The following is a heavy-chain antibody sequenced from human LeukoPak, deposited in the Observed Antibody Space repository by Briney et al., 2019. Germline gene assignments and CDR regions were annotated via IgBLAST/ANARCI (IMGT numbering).Heavy chain of an antibody. J-gene: IGHJ3*02. V-gene: IGHV3-9*01. CDR3: AREKKTEWTTGAFDM. Sequence: GGSLRLSCAASGFTFDDYAMHWVRQAPGKGLEWVSGISWNSGSIGYADSVKGRFTMSRDNAQNALYLEMNSLRAEDTAVYYCAREKKTEWTTGAFDMWGQGTMVIVSS. CDR1: GFTFDDYA. CDR2: ISWNSGSI. D-gene: IGHD3-3*01.